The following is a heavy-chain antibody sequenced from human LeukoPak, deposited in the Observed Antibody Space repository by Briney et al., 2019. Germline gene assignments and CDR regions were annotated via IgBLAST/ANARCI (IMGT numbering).Heavy chain of an antibody. CDR1: GWSFNDYY. D-gene: IGHD2-2*01. Sequence: SETLSLTCAVYGWSFNDYYWNWIRQPPGKGLEGIGEINARGDTNYNPSLKSRVTISVDTSKKQFSLRLTSMIAADTALYYCARGQVPAARGYNWFDPWGQGTLVTVSS. V-gene: IGHV4-34*01. CDR3: ARGQVPAARGYNWFDP. J-gene: IGHJ5*02. CDR2: INARGDT.